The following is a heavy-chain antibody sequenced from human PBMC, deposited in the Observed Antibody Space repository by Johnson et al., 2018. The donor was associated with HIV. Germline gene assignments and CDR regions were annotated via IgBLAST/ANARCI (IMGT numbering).Heavy chain of an antibody. Sequence: VQVVESGGGLVQPGGSLRLSCAASGFTFSSYWMSWVRQAPGKGLEWVANIKQDGSEKYYVDSVKGRFTISRDNAKNSLYLQMNSLRAEDTAVYYCARSWAYYYALTDAFDIWGQGTMVTVSS. J-gene: IGHJ3*02. V-gene: IGHV3-7*01. CDR1: GFTFSSYW. D-gene: IGHD3-10*01. CDR2: IKQDGSEK. CDR3: ARSWAYYYALTDAFDI.